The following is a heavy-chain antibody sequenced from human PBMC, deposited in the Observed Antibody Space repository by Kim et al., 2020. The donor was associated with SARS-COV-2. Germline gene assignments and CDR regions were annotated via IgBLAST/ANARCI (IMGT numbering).Heavy chain of an antibody. Sequence: GGSLRLSCAASGFSFSDSAMHWVRQASGKGLEWVGRIRSKANSYATTYAASVKGRFTISRDDSKNAAYLQMNSLKTEDTAVYYCTRVPGPTLAFWDAYDIGGQGAMVTHSS. CDR3: TRVPGPTLAFWDAYDI. CDR1: GFSFSDSA. J-gene: IGHJ3*02. CDR2: IRSKANSYAT. D-gene: IGHD3-3*02. V-gene: IGHV3-73*01.